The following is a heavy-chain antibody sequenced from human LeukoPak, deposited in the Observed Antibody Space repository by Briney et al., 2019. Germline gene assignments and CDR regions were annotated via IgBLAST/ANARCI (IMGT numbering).Heavy chain of an antibody. CDR2: IYYSGST. D-gene: IGHD1-1*01. V-gene: IGHV4-31*03. CDR1: GGSISSGGYY. Sequence: SETLSLTCTVSGGSISSGGYYWSWIRQHPGKGLEWIGYIYYSGSTYYNPSHKSRVTISVDTSKNQFSLKLSSVTAADTAVYYCAREPHNPRGGFDYWGQGTLVTVSS. J-gene: IGHJ4*02. CDR3: AREPHNPRGGFDY.